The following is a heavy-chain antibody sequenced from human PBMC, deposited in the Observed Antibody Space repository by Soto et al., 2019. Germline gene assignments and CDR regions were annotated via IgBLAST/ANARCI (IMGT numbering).Heavy chain of an antibody. CDR1: GYTFTGYY. Sequence: ASVKVSCKTSGYTFTGYYIHWVRQAPGQGLEWMGWINSDTGGTNSAQKFQGRVTMTRDTSVSTAYMELTRLQYDDTALYYCARDVNGYESDYWGQGTLVTVSS. V-gene: IGHV1-2*02. D-gene: IGHD5-12*01. CDR3: ARDVNGYESDY. CDR2: INSDTGGT. J-gene: IGHJ4*02.